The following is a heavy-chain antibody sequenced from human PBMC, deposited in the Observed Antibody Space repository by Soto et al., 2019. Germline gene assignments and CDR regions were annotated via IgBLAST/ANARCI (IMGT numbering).Heavy chain of an antibody. Sequence: EVQLVESGGCLVQPVGSLRLSCAASGFTVTNYFMTWVRQAPGKGLEWVSVISNGGGAYYADSVKGRFTIFRDNAENKLYLQMNALRAEDTAVYYFARDEFGGSYDFWHGGQITLVTVSS. CDR1: GFTVTNYF. D-gene: IGHD3-3*01. CDR3: ARDEFGGSYDFWH. J-gene: IGHJ4*02. V-gene: IGHV3-66*01. CDR2: ISNGGGA.